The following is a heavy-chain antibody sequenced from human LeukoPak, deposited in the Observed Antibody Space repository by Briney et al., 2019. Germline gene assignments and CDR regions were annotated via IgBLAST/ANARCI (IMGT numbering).Heavy chain of an antibody. V-gene: IGHV4-59*01. Sequence: SETLSLSCTVSGCSISSYYWSWIRQPPGKGLEWIGYIYYSGSTNYNPSVKSRVTISVDTSKNQFSLMLSSVTAADTAVYYCAGSVLRYFDAFDIWGQGTMVTVSS. J-gene: IGHJ3*02. CDR1: GCSISSYY. CDR2: IYYSGST. CDR3: AGSVLRYFDAFDI. D-gene: IGHD3-9*01.